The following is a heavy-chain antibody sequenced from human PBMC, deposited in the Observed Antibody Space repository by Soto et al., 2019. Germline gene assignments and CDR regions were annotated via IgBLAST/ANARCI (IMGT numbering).Heavy chain of an antibody. CDR1: GYSFTDYH. CDR3: ARGHSTDCSNGVCSFFYNHEMDV. CDR2: VNPKSGGT. J-gene: IGHJ6*02. D-gene: IGHD2-8*01. Sequence: ASVKVSCKASGYSFTDYHIHWVRQAPGQGLEWLGRVNPKSGGTSTAQKFQGWVTMTRDRSISTVYMELTRLRSDDTAVYFCARGHSTDCSNGVCSFFYNHEMDVWGQGTTVTVSS. V-gene: IGHV1-2*04.